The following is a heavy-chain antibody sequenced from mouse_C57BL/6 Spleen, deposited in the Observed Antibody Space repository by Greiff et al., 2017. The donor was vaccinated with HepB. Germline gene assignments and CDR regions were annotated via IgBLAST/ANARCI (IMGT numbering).Heavy chain of an antibody. CDR1: GYTFTSYW. CDR2: IDPSDSYT. Sequence: QVQLQQPGAELVMPGASVKLSCKASGYTFTSYWMHWVKQRPGQGLEWIGEIDPSDSYTNYNQKFKGKSTLTVDKSSSTAYMQLSSLTSEDSAVYYCARSSGRAGYFDYWGQGTTLTVSS. CDR3: ARSSGRAGYFDY. V-gene: IGHV1-69*01. J-gene: IGHJ2*01. D-gene: IGHD1-3*01.